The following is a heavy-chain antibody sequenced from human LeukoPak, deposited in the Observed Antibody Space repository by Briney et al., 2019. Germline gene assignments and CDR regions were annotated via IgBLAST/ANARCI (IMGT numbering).Heavy chain of an antibody. CDR2: INPSGGST. CDR1: GYTFTRYY. Sequence: ASVKVSCKASGYTFTRYYMHWVRQAPGQGLEWMGIINPSGGSTSYAQKFQGRVTMTRDMSTSTVYMELSSLRSEDTAVYYCARVHYYDSSGYLYYFDYWGQGTLVTVSS. D-gene: IGHD3-22*01. CDR3: ARVHYYDSSGYLYYFDY. V-gene: IGHV1-46*01. J-gene: IGHJ4*02.